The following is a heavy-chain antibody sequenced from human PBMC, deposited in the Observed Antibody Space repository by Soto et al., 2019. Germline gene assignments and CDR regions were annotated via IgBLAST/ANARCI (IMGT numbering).Heavy chain of an antibody. Sequence: QVQLKESGPGLVRPSQTLSLTCTVSGDSISSGGYYWSWIRQHPGKGLEWIGYIYYSGSTYYNPSLKSRVIISLDTSKNQFSLKLSSVTAADTAVYYCASSLVPATYYYYALDVWGQGATVTVSS. J-gene: IGHJ6*02. D-gene: IGHD2-2*01. CDR3: ASSLVPATYYYYALDV. CDR2: IYYSGST. CDR1: GDSISSGGYY. V-gene: IGHV4-31*03.